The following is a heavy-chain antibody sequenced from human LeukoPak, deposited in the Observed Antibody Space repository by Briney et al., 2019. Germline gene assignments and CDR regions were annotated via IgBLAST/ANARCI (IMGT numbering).Heavy chain of an antibody. CDR2: IYTSGST. CDR3: ARVTPTYYDILTGYPTKGAFDI. J-gene: IGHJ3*02. D-gene: IGHD3-9*01. V-gene: IGHV4-4*07. Sequence: SETLSLTCTVSGGSISSYYWSWIQQPAGKGLEWIGRIYTSGSTNYNPSLKSRVTMSVDTSKNQFSLKLSSVTAADTAVYYCARVTPTYYDILTGYPTKGAFDIWGQGTMVTVSS. CDR1: GGSISSYY.